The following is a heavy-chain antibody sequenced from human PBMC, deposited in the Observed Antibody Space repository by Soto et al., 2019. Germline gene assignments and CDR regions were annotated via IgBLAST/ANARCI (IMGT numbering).Heavy chain of an antibody. CDR1: SGSIIGYF. CDR2: IHYLGSA. J-gene: IGHJ5*02. V-gene: IGHV4-59*01. Sequence: SETLSLTCTFSSGSIIGYFWGWMRQPPGKEPELIAYIHYLGSAYYNPSLRSRVTISVATSRNQFSLQLSSVNAADTAVYYCVRVGRIAISDTWFAPWGQGTLVTVSS. CDR3: VRVGRIAISDTWFAP. D-gene: IGHD6-13*01.